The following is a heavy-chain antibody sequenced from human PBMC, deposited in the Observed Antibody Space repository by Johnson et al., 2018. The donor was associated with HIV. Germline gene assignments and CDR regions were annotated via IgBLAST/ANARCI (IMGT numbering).Heavy chain of an antibody. CDR3: ARDQRRSSWYTEGEKVGNAFDI. CDR1: GFTFSNYW. D-gene: IGHD6-13*01. Sequence: VLLVESGGGLVQPGGSLRLSCGASGFTFSNYWMQWVRQAPGKGLVWVSRINGDGSRSTYADSVKGRFTIARDNAKNSLYLQMNSLRAEDTAVYYCARDQRRSSWYTEGEKVGNAFDIWGQGTMVTVSS. J-gene: IGHJ3*02. CDR2: INGDGSRS. V-gene: IGHV3-74*01.